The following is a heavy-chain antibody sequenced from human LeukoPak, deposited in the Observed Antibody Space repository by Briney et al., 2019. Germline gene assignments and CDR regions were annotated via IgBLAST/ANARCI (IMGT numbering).Heavy chain of an antibody. Sequence: SETLSLTCTVSGYSISSGYYWGWIRQPPGKGLEWIGSIYHSGSTYYNPSLKSRVTISVDTSKNQFSLKLSSVTAADTAVYYCAKRWLPRPFDIWGQGTMVTVSS. CDR3: AKRWLPRPFDI. J-gene: IGHJ3*02. CDR1: GYSISSGYY. D-gene: IGHD5-24*01. V-gene: IGHV4-38-2*02. CDR2: IYHSGST.